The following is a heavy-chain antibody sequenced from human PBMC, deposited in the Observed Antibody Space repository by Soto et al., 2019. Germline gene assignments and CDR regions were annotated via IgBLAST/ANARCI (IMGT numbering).Heavy chain of an antibody. CDR2: INPSGGST. Sequence: ASVKVSCKASGYTFTSYYMHWVRQAPGQGLEWMGIINPSGGSTSYAQKFQGRVTMTRDTSTSTVYMELSSLRSEDTAVYYCARVTAYYDSSALDAFDIWGQGTMVTVSS. CDR3: ARVTAYYDSSALDAFDI. V-gene: IGHV1-46*01. CDR1: GYTFTSYY. J-gene: IGHJ3*02. D-gene: IGHD3-22*01.